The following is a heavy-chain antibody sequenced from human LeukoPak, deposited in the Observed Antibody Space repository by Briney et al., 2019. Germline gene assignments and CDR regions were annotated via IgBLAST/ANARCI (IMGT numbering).Heavy chain of an antibody. CDR2: ILSTGTT. CDR1: GFPFSASA. V-gene: IGHV3-23*01. D-gene: IGHD4-17*01. CDR3: ATVKYDYGDPVGWFDP. J-gene: IGHJ5*02. Sequence: GGSLRLSCAASGFPFSASAMTWVRQAPGKGLEWISHILSTGTTYYADSVRGRFTISRDNSKNTLYLLMTSLRADDTAVYYCATVKYDYGDPVGWFDPWGQGTLVTVSS.